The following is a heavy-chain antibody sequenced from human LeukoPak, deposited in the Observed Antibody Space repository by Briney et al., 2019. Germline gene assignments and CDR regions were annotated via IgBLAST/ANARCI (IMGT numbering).Heavy chain of an antibody. D-gene: IGHD3-9*01. CDR1: GGSISSSTYY. CDR3: ARGHYDILTGYPDFDY. CDR2: MYHSGST. J-gene: IGHJ4*02. Sequence: SETLSLTCSVSGGSISSSTYYWGWIRQPPGKGLEWIGSMYHSGSTYYNPSLKSRVNISLDTSKKQFSLKLSSVTAADTAVYYCARGHYDILTGYPDFDYWGQGTLVTVSS. V-gene: IGHV4-39*07.